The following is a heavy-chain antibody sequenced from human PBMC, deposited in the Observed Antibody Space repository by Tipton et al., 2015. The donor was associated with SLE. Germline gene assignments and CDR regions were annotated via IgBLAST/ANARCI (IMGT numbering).Heavy chain of an antibody. CDR1: GASISSNCYF. J-gene: IGHJ4*02. CDR3: ARGGGSYYDY. D-gene: IGHD1-26*01. V-gene: IGHV4-39*02. CDR2: MFYSGTTGGSN. Sequence: TLSLTCTVSGASISSNCYFWGWIRQPPGKGLDWIGSMFYSGTTGGSNYYNPSLESRVTLSVDASNNHFSLKLSSVTAADTAVYYCARGGGSYYDYWGQGTLVTVSS.